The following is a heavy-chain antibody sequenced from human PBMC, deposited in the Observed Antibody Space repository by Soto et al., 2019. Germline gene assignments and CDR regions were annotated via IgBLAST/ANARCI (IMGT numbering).Heavy chain of an antibody. D-gene: IGHD3-16*01. CDR2: ISYEGSNK. V-gene: IGHV3-30-3*01. CDR3: ARAYDGDYFDY. CDR1: GFTFSSYA. J-gene: IGHJ4*02. Sequence: QVQLVESGGGVVQPGRSLRLSCAASGFTFSSYAMHWVRQAPGKGLEWVAVISYEGSNKYYADSVKGRVTSSRDNSKNTLYLQMNSLRAEDTAVYYCARAYDGDYFDYWGQGPLVTVSS.